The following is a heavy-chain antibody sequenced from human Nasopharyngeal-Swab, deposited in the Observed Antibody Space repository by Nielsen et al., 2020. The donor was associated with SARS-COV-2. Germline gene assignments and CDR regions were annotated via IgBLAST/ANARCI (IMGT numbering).Heavy chain of an antibody. V-gene: IGHV4-61*02. Sequence: SETLSLTCTVSGGSISSGSYYWSWIRQPAGKGLEWIGRIYTSGSTNYNPSLKSRVTISVDTSKNQFSLKLSSVTAADTAVYYCAREYTVPRDWGRGTLVTVSS. CDR2: IYTSGST. J-gene: IGHJ4*02. CDR1: GGSISSGSYY. CDR3: AREYTVPRD. D-gene: IGHD1-14*01.